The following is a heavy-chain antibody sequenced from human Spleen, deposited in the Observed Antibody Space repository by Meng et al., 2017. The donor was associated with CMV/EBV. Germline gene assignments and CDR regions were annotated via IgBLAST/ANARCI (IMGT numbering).Heavy chain of an antibody. CDR1: GFSFITHS. CDR2: VSSDGPYI. CDR3: ARDTDYVNGYGLDV. V-gene: IGHV3-21*01. D-gene: IGHD3-16*01. J-gene: IGHJ6*02. Sequence: GGSLRLSCAASGFSFITHSMNWVRQAPGKGLEWVSSVSSDGPYIYYADSVKGRFSSSRDTAKNSLYLEMNSLRVEDTAVYYCARDTDYVNGYGLDVWGQGITVTVSS.